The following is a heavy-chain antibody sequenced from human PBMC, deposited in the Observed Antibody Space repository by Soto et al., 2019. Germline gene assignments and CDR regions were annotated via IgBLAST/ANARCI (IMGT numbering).Heavy chain of an antibody. Sequence: ESGGGVVQPGRSLRLSCAASGFTFSSYAMHWVRQAPGKGLEWVAVISYDGSNKYYADSVKGRFTISRDNSKNTLYLQMNNLRAEDTAVYYCARRSSGYDSGSGDYWGQGTLVTVSS. V-gene: IGHV3-30-3*01. CDR3: ARRSSGYDSGSGDY. D-gene: IGHD5-12*01. CDR2: ISYDGSNK. J-gene: IGHJ4*02. CDR1: GFTFSSYA.